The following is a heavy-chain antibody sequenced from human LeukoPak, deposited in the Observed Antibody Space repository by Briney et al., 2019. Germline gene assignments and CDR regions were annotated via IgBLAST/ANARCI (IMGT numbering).Heavy chain of an antibody. D-gene: IGHD6-6*01. CDR1: GHSFTTSL. V-gene: IGHV5-51*01. CDR3: ARPKYSSSLAFDY. CDR2: IYPGDSET. J-gene: IGHJ4*02. Sequence: PGESLKISCKDSGHSFTTSLIVWVRQLPGKGLEWMGVIYPGDSETKYSPSFQGQVSFSVDKSISTAFLQWSSLKASDTAIYYCARPKYSSSLAFDYWGQGTPVTVSS.